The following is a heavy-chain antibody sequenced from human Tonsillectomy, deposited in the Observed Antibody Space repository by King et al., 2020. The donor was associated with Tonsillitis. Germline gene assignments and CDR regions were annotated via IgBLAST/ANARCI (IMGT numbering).Heavy chain of an antibody. CDR2: ISSSTSYI. D-gene: IGHD2-2*01. CDR1: GFTFSSYN. Sequence: VQLVESEGGLVKPGGSLRLSCAASGFTFSSYNMNWVRQAPGKGLEWVSSISSSTSYIYYADSVEGRFTISRDNAKNSLYLQMHSLRAEDTAVYYCARDRCSSTSCSFDYWGQGTLVTVSS. V-gene: IGHV3-21*01. J-gene: IGHJ4*02. CDR3: ARDRCSSTSCSFDY.